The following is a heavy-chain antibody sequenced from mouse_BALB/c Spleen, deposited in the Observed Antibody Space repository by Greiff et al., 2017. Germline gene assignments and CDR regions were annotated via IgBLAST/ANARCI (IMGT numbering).Heavy chain of an antibody. Sequence: VQLQQSGPELVKPGASVKISCKASGYTFTDYNMHWVKQSHGKSLEWIGYIYPYNGGTGYNQKFKSKATLTVDNSSSTAYMELRSLTSEDSAVYYCARSGDGYYGWYFDVWGAGTTVTVSS. V-gene: IGHV1S29*02. CDR3: ARSGDGYYGWYFDV. D-gene: IGHD2-3*01. CDR2: IYPYNGGT. CDR1: GYTFTDYN. J-gene: IGHJ1*01.